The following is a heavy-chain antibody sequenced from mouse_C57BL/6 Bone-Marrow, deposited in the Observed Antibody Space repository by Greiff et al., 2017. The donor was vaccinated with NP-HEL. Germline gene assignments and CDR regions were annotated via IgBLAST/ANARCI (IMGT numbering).Heavy chain of an antibody. J-gene: IGHJ3*01. Sequence: QVQLQQPGAELVMPGASVKLSCKASGYTFTSYWMHWVKQRPGQGLEWIGEIDPSDSYTNYNQKFKGKSTLTVDKSSSTAYMQLSSLTSEDSAVYYCARSGGLRRRFAYWGQGTLVTVSA. CDR3: ARSGGLRRRFAY. CDR2: IDPSDSYT. D-gene: IGHD2-4*01. CDR1: GYTFTSYW. V-gene: IGHV1-69*01.